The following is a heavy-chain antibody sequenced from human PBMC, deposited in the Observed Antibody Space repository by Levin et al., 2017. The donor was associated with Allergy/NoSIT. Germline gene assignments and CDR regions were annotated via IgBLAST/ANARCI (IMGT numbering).Heavy chain of an antibody. Sequence: ASVKVSCKASGYTFTGYYMHWVRQAPGQGLEWMGWINPNSGGTNYAQKFQGRVTMTRDTSISTAYMELSRLRSDDTAVYYCARMGFRYYDILTEAYGMDVWGQGTTVTVSS. V-gene: IGHV1-2*02. CDR3: ARMGFRYYDILTEAYGMDV. D-gene: IGHD3-9*01. J-gene: IGHJ6*02. CDR2: INPNSGGT. CDR1: GYTFTGYY.